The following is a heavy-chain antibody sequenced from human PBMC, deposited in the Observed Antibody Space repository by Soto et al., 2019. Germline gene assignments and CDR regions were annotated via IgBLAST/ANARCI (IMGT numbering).Heavy chain of an antibody. CDR3: ASLSHEVGAWFDP. Sequence: ASVKVSCKASGYTFTSYAVHWVRQAPGQRLEWMGWISAYNGNTNYARKLQGRVTMTTDTSTSTAYMELRSLRSDDTAVYYCASLSHEVGAWFDPWGQGTLVTVSS. CDR2: ISAYNGNT. J-gene: IGHJ5*02. CDR1: GYTFTSYA. V-gene: IGHV1-18*01.